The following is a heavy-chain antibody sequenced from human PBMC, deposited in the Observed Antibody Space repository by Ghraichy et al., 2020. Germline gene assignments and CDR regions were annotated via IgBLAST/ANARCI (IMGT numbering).Heavy chain of an antibody. Sequence: GESLNISCAASGFTFSSYGMHWVRQAPGKGLEWVAFIRYDGSNKYYADSVKGRFTISRDNSKNTLYLQMNSLRAEDTAVYYCAKSRSSGWFDPFDYWGQGTLVTVSS. CDR3: AKSRSSGWFDPFDY. CDR1: GFTFSSYG. V-gene: IGHV3-30*02. D-gene: IGHD6-19*01. J-gene: IGHJ4*02. CDR2: IRYDGSNK.